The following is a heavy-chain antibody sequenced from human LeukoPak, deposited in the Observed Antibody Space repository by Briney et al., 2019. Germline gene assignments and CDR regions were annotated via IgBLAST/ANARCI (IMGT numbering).Heavy chain of an antibody. D-gene: IGHD6-19*01. Sequence: GGSLRLSCAASGFTFSSYWMSWVRQAPGKGLEWVANIKQDGSEKYYVDSVKGRFTISRDNAKNALYLQMNSLRAEDTAVYYCARSGWFDAFDIWGQGTMVTVSS. V-gene: IGHV3-7*01. CDR3: ARSGWFDAFDI. CDR1: GFTFSSYW. J-gene: IGHJ3*02. CDR2: IKQDGSEK.